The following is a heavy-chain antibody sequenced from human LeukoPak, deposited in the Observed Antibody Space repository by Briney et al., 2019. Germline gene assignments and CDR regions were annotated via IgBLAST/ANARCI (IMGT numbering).Heavy chain of an antibody. D-gene: IGHD5-12*01. V-gene: IGHV4-34*01. CDR1: GGSFSGYY. CDR2: INHSGST. CDR3: ARGGGYLYYFDY. Sequence: KPSETLSLTCAVYGGSFSGYYWSWIRQPPGKGLEWIGEINHSGSTNYNPSLKGRVTISVDTSKNQFSLRLSSVTAADTAVYYCARGGGYLYYFDYWGQGTLVTVSS. J-gene: IGHJ4*02.